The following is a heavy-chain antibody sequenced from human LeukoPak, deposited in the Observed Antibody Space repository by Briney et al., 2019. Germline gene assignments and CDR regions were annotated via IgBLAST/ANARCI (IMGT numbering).Heavy chain of an antibody. Sequence: ASVKVSCKASGGTFSSYAISWVRQAPGQGLEWMGGIIPIFGTANYAQKFQGRVTITTDESTSTAYMELSSLRSEDTAVYYCASGVGYYYPETNWFDPWGQGTLVTVSS. CDR1: GGTFSSYA. V-gene: IGHV1-69*05. D-gene: IGHD3-22*01. CDR3: ASGVGYYYPETNWFDP. CDR2: IIPIFGTA. J-gene: IGHJ5*02.